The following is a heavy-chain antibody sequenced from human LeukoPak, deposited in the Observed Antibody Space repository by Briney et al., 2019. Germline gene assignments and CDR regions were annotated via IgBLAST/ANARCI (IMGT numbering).Heavy chain of an antibody. V-gene: IGHV3-23*01. CDR1: GFTFSSYA. CDR2: ISGSGGST. D-gene: IGHD6-13*01. Sequence: GGSLRLSCAASGFTFSSYAMSWVRQAPGKGLEWVSAISGSGGSTYYADSVKGRFTISRDDSKNTLYLQMNSLRAEDTAVYYCAKVYSSSWYFDYWGQGTLVTVSS. J-gene: IGHJ4*02. CDR3: AKVYSSSWYFDY.